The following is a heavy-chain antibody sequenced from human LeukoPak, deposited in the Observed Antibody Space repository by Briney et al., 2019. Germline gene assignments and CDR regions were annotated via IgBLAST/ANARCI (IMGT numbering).Heavy chain of an antibody. CDR2: IRHDGNDK. V-gene: IGHV3-30*02. CDR1: GFTFSNYG. Sequence: GGSLRLSCAASGFTFSNYGMHWVRQTPGKGLEWVAFIRHDGNDKYYADSVKGRFTISRDNSKNTLYLQMNSLRAEDTAVYYCAKAASYSSGWFGPDYFDYWGQGTLVTVSS. CDR3: AKAASYSSGWFGPDYFDY. D-gene: IGHD6-19*01. J-gene: IGHJ4*02.